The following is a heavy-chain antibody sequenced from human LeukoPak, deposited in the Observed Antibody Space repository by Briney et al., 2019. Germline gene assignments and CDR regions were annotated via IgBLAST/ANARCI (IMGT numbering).Heavy chain of an antibody. CDR1: GFSLSTSGVG. D-gene: IGHD5-12*01. CDR3: ARSYSDYDYFNNWFDP. CDR2: IYWNDDK. J-gene: IGHJ5*02. Sequence: SGPTLVNPTQTLTLTCTFSGFSLSTSGVGVGWIRQPPGKALEWLALIYWNDDKRYSPSLKSRLTTSKDTSKNQVVLTMTNMDPVDTATYYCARSYSDYDYFNNWFDPWGQGTLVTVSS. V-gene: IGHV2-5*01.